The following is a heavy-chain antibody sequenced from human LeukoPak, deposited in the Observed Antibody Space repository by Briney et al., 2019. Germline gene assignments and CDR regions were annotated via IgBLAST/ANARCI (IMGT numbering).Heavy chain of an antibody. CDR2: TNAYNSNT. D-gene: IGHD5-12*01. J-gene: IGHJ3*02. CDR1: GYTFTSDG. CDR3: ARNLIVAGAFDI. V-gene: IGHV1-18*01. Sequence: ASVKVSCKASGYTFTSDGISWGRQAPGEGVEWIGWTNAYNSNTNYAQKLQGRVTMTTDTSTSTAYMELRSLRSDDTAVYSCARNLIVAGAFDIWGQGTMVTVSS.